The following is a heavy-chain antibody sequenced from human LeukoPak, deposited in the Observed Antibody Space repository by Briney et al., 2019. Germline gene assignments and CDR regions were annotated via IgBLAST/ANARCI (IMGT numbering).Heavy chain of an antibody. Sequence: GRSLRLSCTASGFTFGDYAMSWVRQAPGKGLEWVGFIRSKAYGGTTEYAASVKGRFTISRDDSKSIAYLQMNSLKTEDTAVYYCTAPGPGSSGYYYYGMDVWGKGTMVTVSS. CDR2: IRSKAYGGTT. J-gene: IGHJ6*04. CDR1: GFTFGDYA. CDR3: TAPGPGSSGYYYYGMDV. V-gene: IGHV3-49*04. D-gene: IGHD6-13*01.